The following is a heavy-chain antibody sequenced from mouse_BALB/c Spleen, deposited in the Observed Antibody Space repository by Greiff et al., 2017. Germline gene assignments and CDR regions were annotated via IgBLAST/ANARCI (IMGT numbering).Heavy chain of an antibody. Sequence: DVMLVESGGGLVQPGGSRKLSCAASGFTFSSFGMHWVRQAPEKGLEWVAYISSGSSTIYYADTVKGRFTISRDNPKNTLFLQMTSLRSEDTAMYYCARTETYYGNYDYAMDYWGQGTSVTVSS. CDR3: ARTETYYGNYDYAMDY. V-gene: IGHV5-17*02. J-gene: IGHJ4*01. CDR1: GFTFSSFG. D-gene: IGHD2-10*01. CDR2: ISSGSSTI.